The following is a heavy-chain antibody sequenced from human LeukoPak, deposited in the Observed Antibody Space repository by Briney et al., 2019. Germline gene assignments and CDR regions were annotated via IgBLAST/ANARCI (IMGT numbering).Heavy chain of an antibody. CDR1: GFTFSDHY. J-gene: IGHJ6*02. V-gene: IGHV3-72*01. D-gene: IGHD4-17*01. CDR2: TRNKANSYTT. CDR3: ARDSPCFLYGDQGDYYYGMDV. Sequence: PGGSLRLSCAASGFTFSDHYMDWVRQAPGKGLEWVGRTRNKANSYTTEYAASVKGRFTISRDDSKNSLYLQMNSLKTEDTAVYYCARDSPCFLYGDQGDYYYGMDVWGQGTTVTVSS.